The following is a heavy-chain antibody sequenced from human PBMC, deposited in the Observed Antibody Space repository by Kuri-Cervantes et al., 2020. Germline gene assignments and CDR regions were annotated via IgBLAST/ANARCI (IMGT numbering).Heavy chain of an antibody. D-gene: IGHD7-27*01. CDR2: ISSSGSII. V-gene: IGHV3-48*03. CDR3: ARDGDWELGIDY. J-gene: IGHJ4*02. Sequence: GESLKISCAASGFTFSSYDMSWVRQAPGKGLEWVSYISSSGSIIHYADSVKGRVTISRDNAKNSLYLQMNSLRAEDTDVYYCARDGDWELGIDYWGQGTLVTVSS. CDR1: GFTFSSYD.